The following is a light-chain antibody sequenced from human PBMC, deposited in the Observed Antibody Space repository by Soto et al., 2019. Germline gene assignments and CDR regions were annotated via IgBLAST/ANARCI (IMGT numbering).Light chain of an antibody. Sequence: QSVLTQPPSASGTPGQRVTISCSGSSSNIGSNTVNWYQQLPGTAPKLLIYTNYQRPSGVPDRFSGSKSGTSASLAISGLQSEDEDDYYCATWDDSLTGSVVFGGGTKLTVL. CDR3: ATWDDSLTGSVV. CDR1: SSNIGSNT. J-gene: IGLJ2*01. CDR2: TNY. V-gene: IGLV1-44*01.